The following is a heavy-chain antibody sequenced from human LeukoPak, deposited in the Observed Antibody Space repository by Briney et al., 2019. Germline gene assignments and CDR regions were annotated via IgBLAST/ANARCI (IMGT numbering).Heavy chain of an antibody. Sequence: PSETLSLTCTVSGGSVTTSSYFWGWVRQPPGKGLEWIGSIFYSGGTYYNPSLKSRVTISVDTSKNQFSPNLSSVTAADTAVYYCARVTVTRLFDYWGQGTLVTVSS. CDR3: ARVTVTRLFDY. V-gene: IGHV4-39*01. D-gene: IGHD4-17*01. J-gene: IGHJ4*02. CDR2: IFYSGGT. CDR1: GGSVTTSSYF.